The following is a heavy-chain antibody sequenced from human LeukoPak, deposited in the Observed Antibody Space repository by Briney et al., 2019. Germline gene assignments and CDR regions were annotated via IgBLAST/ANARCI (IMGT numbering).Heavy chain of an antibody. D-gene: IGHD4-17*01. CDR3: AGPEVGAGTVTSNAFDY. Sequence: GESLKTSCKGSGYSFTSYWIGWVRQIPGKGLEWMGIIYPGDSDTRDSPSFQGQVTISAEKSISTAYLQWSSLKASDTAMYYCAGPEVGAGTVTSNAFDYWGQGTLVTVSS. CDR2: IYPGDSDT. CDR1: GYSFTSYW. J-gene: IGHJ4*02. V-gene: IGHV5-51*01.